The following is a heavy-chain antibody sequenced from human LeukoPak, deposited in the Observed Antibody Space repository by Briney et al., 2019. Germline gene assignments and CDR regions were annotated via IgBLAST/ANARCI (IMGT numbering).Heavy chain of an antibody. Sequence: SETLSLTCTVSGYSISSGYYWGWIRQPPGKGLEWIGSIYYSGSTYYNPSLKSRVTISVDTSKNQFSLKLSSVTAADTAVYYCARRKPARNYYYYYMDVWGKGTTVTVSS. CDR1: GYSISSGYY. J-gene: IGHJ6*03. CDR2: IYYSGST. D-gene: IGHD2-2*01. CDR3: ARRKPARNYYYYYMDV. V-gene: IGHV4-38-2*02.